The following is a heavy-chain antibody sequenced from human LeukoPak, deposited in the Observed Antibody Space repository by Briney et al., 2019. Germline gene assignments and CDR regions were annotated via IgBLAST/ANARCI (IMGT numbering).Heavy chain of an antibody. J-gene: IGHJ4*02. D-gene: IGHD5-24*01. CDR2: ISYDGSDK. V-gene: IGHV3-30*03. Sequence: GGSLRLSCAASGFTFKSYGMHWVRQAPGKGLEWVAAISYDGSDKCYVDSVKGRFTISRDNSKNTLYLQMDSLKSEDTAVYYCATGYSVEMATMPDWGQGTLVTVPS. CDR3: ATGYSVEMATMPD. CDR1: GFTFKSYG.